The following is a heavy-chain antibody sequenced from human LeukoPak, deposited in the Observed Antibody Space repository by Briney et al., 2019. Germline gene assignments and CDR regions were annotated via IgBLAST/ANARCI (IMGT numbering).Heavy chain of an antibody. CDR3: ARGIRYGNDF. D-gene: IGHD6-13*01. J-gene: IGHJ4*02. CDR1: GGSIIRYY. CDR2: IYDNGGT. Sequence: SETLSLTCNVSGGSIIRYYWTWVRQPPGKGLEGIGYIYDNGGTNYNPSLKSRVTISVDTSKNQFSLTLTSVTAADTAVYYCARGIRYGNDFWGQGTLVTVSS. V-gene: IGHV4-59*01.